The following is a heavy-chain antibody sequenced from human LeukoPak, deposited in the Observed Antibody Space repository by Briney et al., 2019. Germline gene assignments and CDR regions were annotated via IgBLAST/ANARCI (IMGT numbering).Heavy chain of an antibody. CDR2: IKSKTDGGTT. D-gene: IGHD4-17*01. J-gene: IGHJ4*02. CDR3: TTVPPDYGDYPFDY. Sequence: GGSLRLSCAASGFTFSNAWMSWVRQAPGKGLEWVRRIKSKTDGGTTDYAAPVKGRFTISRDDSKNTLYLQMNSLKTEDTAVYYCTTVPPDYGDYPFDYWGQGTLVTVSS. V-gene: IGHV3-15*01. CDR1: GFTFSNAW.